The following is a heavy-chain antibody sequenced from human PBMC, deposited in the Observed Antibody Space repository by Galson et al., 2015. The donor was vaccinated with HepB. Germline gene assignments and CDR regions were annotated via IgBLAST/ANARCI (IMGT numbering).Heavy chain of an antibody. J-gene: IGHJ4*02. CDR3: ARAFGYSGGWPFDFDY. D-gene: IGHD6-19*01. CDR2: INQDGSET. V-gene: IGHV3-7*03. Sequence: SLRLSCAASGFTFGSYWMSWVRQAPGNGLEWVANINQDGSETYYVDSVKGRFTISRDNAKNSLSLQMNSLRPEDTAVYYCARAFGYSGGWPFDFDYWGQGTLVTVSS. CDR1: GFTFGSYW.